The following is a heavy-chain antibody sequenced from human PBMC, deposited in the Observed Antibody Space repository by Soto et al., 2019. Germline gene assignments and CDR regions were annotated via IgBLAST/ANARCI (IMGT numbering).Heavy chain of an antibody. D-gene: IGHD7-27*01. CDR3: ARILWGAPENWVYFDS. CDR1: GFSFRTYG. J-gene: IGHJ4*02. V-gene: IGHV3-33*01. Sequence: GGSLRLSCAASGFSFRTYGMHWVRQAPGKGLEWVAVIWYDGSETYYADSVKGRFTISRDNSQNTLYLQMNSLRAEDTAVYYCARILWGAPENWVYFDSWGQGTLVTVSS. CDR2: IWYDGSET.